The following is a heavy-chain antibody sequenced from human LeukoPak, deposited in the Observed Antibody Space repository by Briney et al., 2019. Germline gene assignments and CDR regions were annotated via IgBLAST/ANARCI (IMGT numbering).Heavy chain of an antibody. CDR1: GGTFSSYA. D-gene: IGHD1-26*01. V-gene: IGHV1-69*04. J-gene: IGHJ4*02. Sequence: GSSVKVSCKASGGTFSSYAISWVRQAPGQGLEWMGRIIPILGIANYAQKFQGRVTITADKSTSTAYMELSSLRSEDTAVYYCARDSVGATTSDYWGQGTLVTVSS. CDR2: IIPILGIA. CDR3: ARDSVGATTSDY.